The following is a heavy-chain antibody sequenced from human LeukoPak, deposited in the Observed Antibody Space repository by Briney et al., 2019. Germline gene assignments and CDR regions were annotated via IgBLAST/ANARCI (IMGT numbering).Heavy chain of an antibody. CDR2: FDPEDGET. V-gene: IGHV1-24*01. J-gene: IGHJ4*02. CDR1: GYTLTELS. Sequence: ASVKVSCKVSGYTLTELSMHWVRQAPGKGLERMGGFDPEDGETIYAQKFQGRVTMTEDTSTDTAYMELSSLRSEDTAVYYCATASPRTYYFDYWGQGTLVTVSS. CDR3: ATASPRTYYFDY. D-gene: IGHD1-14*01.